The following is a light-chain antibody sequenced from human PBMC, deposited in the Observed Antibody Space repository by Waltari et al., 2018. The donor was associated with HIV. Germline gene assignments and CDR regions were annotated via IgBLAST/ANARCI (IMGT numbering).Light chain of an antibody. CDR1: RRDVGTYDY. Sequence: QSALTQPASVSGSPGQAITISCTGSRRDVGTYDYISWYQQHPGTAPKLISSDVTERPSGISNRFAGSKSGTTASLTISGLQAEDEAEYFCCSFAGSNFVFGSGTKVTVL. CDR2: DVT. CDR3: CSFAGSNFV. V-gene: IGLV2-23*02. J-gene: IGLJ1*01.